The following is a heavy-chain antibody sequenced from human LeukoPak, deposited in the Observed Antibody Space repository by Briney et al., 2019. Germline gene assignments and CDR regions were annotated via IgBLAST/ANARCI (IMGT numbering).Heavy chain of an antibody. V-gene: IGHV4-59*01. J-gene: IGHJ4*02. CDR3: ARASEDSSTFHDY. Sequence: SETLSLTCTVSGGSISSYYWSWLRQPPGKGLEWIGYIYYSGSTNYNPSLKSRVTISVHTSKIQFSLKLSSVTAADTAVYYCARASEDSSTFHDYWGQGTLVTVSS. CDR1: GGSISSYY. CDR2: IYYSGST. D-gene: IGHD6-13*01.